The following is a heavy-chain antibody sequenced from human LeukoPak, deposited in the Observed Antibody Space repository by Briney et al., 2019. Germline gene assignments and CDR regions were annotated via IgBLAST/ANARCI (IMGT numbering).Heavy chain of an antibody. CDR3: ARDGDGRINFDY. V-gene: IGHV1-2*02. Sequence: ASVKVSCKASGYTLTGYYMHWVRQAPGQGLEWMGWINPNSGSTNYAQKFQGRVTMTRDTSTSTDYMELSSLTSDDTAVYYCARDGDGRINFDYWGQGTLVIVSS. CDR1: GYTLTGYY. J-gene: IGHJ4*02. CDR2: INPNSGST. D-gene: IGHD3-10*01.